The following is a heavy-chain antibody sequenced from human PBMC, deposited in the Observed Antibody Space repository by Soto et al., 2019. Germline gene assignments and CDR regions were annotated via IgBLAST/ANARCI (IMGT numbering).Heavy chain of an antibody. V-gene: IGHV4-59*01. D-gene: IGHD3-3*01. CDR2: IYYSGST. J-gene: IGHJ5*02. Sequence: SETLSLTCTVSGGSISSYYWSWIRQPPGKGLEWIGYIYYSGSTNYNPSLKSRVTISVDTSKNQFSLKLSSVTAADTAVYYCAIGPYYDFWSGYGWFDPWGQGTLVTVSS. CDR3: AIGPYYDFWSGYGWFDP. CDR1: GGSISSYY.